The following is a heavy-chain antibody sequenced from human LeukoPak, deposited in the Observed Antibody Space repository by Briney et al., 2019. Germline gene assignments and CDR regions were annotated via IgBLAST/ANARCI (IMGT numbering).Heavy chain of an antibody. CDR1: GFTFSSYA. Sequence: PGGSLRLSCAASGFTFSSYAMSWVRQAPGKGLEWVSAISGSGGSTYYADSVKGRFTISRDNSKNTLYLQMNSLRAEDTAVYYCARDPCSSTSCHHIWGQGTMVTVSS. D-gene: IGHD2-2*01. CDR2: ISGSGGST. V-gene: IGHV3-23*01. CDR3: ARDPCSSTSCHHI. J-gene: IGHJ3*02.